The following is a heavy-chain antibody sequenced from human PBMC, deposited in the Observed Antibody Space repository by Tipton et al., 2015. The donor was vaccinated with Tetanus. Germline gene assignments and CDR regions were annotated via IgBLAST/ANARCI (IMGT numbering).Heavy chain of an antibody. Sequence: QLVQSGAEVKKPGASVEVSCKASGYTFTSYYMHWGRQAPGQGLEWMGIINPSGGSTSYAQKFQGRVTMTRDTSTSTVYMELSSLRSEDTAVYYCARGPTVTTAPSSYGMDVWGQGSPVSVSS. CDR3: ARGPTVTTAPSSYGMDV. CDR2: INPSGGST. D-gene: IGHD4-11*01. J-gene: IGHJ6*02. V-gene: IGHV1-46*01. CDR1: GYTFTSYY.